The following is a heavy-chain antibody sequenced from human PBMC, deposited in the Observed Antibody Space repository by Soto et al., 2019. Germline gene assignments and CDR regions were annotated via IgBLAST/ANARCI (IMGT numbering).Heavy chain of an antibody. J-gene: IGHJ4*02. Sequence: ASVKVSCKASGDTFASFGFSWVRQAPGQGLEWLGWISAYNGNTHYAQKVRDRVTLTTDTSTNTAYMELRSLTSDDTAVYYCARDQKSITDRILQYWGQGTRVTVSS. CDR2: ISAYNGNT. D-gene: IGHD3-10*01. V-gene: IGHV1-18*01. CDR3: ARDQKSITDRILQY. CDR1: GDTFASFG.